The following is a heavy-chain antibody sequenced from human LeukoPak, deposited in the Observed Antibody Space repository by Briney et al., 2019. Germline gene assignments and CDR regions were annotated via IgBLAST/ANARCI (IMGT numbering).Heavy chain of an antibody. CDR2: ISWNSGSI. V-gene: IGHV3-9*01. CDR1: GFTFDDYA. Sequence: GRSLRLSCAASGFTFDDYAMHWVRQAPGKGQEWVSGISWNSGSIGYADSVKGRFTISRDNAKNSLYLQMNSLRAEDTALYYCAKEPRGAIYYYGMDVWGQGTTVTVSS. CDR3: AKEPRGAIYYYGMDV. J-gene: IGHJ6*02. D-gene: IGHD1-26*01.